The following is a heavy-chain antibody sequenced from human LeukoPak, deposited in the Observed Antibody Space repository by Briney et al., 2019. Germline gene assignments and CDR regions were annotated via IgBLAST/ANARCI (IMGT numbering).Heavy chain of an antibody. Sequence: GASVKVSCKASGYTFTSYDINWVRQAPGQGLEWMGWISAYNGNTNYAQKLQGRVTMTTDTSTGTAYMELRSLRSDDTAVYYCAREVTMTRSFDYWGQGTLVTVSS. CDR2: ISAYNGNT. D-gene: IGHD3-22*01. J-gene: IGHJ4*02. V-gene: IGHV1-18*01. CDR3: AREVTMTRSFDY. CDR1: GYTFTSYD.